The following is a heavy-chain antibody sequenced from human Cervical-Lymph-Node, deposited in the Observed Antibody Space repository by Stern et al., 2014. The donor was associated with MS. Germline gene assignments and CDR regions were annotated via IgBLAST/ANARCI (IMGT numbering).Heavy chain of an antibody. CDR3: ARHQGGIAAN. J-gene: IGHJ4*02. D-gene: IGHD6-13*01. Sequence: QVQLVQSGAEVKKPGSSMKVSCKASGGTFSTFDIIWVRQATGQGLELLGGISPLFGTTNYVQKFQGRVTMTADESTSTAYMELNSLRSEDTAVYYCARHQGGIAANWGQGTLVTVSS. CDR1: GGTFSTFD. V-gene: IGHV1-69*01. CDR2: ISPLFGTT.